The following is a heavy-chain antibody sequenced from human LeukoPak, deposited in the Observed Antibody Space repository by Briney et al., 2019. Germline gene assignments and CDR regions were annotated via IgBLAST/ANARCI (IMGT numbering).Heavy chain of an antibody. J-gene: IGHJ4*02. CDR1: GGSISNYY. V-gene: IGHV4-59*01. Sequence: ETLSLTCTVSGGSISNYYWTWIRQPPGKGLEWIGYIYNSGSTNYRPSLKSRVTISVDTSKNQVSLKLSSVTAADTAVYYCARWAYSGSYSDYFDYWGQGTLVTVSS. D-gene: IGHD1-26*01. CDR3: ARWAYSGSYSDYFDY. CDR2: IYNSGST.